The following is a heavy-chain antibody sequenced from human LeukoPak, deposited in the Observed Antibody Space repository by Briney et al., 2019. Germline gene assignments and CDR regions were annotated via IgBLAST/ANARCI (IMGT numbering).Heavy chain of an antibody. CDR3: ARDAYYDFWSGYYESFYYFDY. Sequence: GGSLRLSCAASGFTFSSYGMHWVRQAPGKGLQWVAFISSDGSNKYYADSVKGRFTISRDNSKNTLSLQMNSLRGEDTAVYYCARDAYYDFWSGYYESFYYFDYWGQGTLVTVSS. D-gene: IGHD3-3*01. CDR1: GFTFSSYG. J-gene: IGHJ4*02. V-gene: IGHV3-30*03. CDR2: ISSDGSNK.